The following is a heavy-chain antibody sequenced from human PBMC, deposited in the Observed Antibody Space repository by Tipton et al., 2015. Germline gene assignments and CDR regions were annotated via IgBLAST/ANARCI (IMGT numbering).Heavy chain of an antibody. D-gene: IGHD2-8*01. V-gene: IGHV1-18*01. CDR3: ARDLTVPAPNFFDA. CDR1: GSRFDNFG. J-gene: IGHJ3*01. Sequence: QSGPEVKKPGASVKISCEVSGSRFDNFGLSWVRQAPGQGLEWVAYISGFTDETRYSQKYEGRLSVATNTSTNTVYMQLRSLRSDDTAIYECARDLTVPAPNFFDAWGQGTMVSVSS. CDR2: ISGFTDET.